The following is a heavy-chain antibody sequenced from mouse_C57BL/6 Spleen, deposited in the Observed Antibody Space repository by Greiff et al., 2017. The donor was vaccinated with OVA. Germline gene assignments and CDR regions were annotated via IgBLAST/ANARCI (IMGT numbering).Heavy chain of an antibody. D-gene: IGHD3-2*02. CDR3: ATHGARQRSLWFAD. CDR2: IYPSDSET. Sequence: QVHVKQPGAELVRPGSSVKLSCKASGYTFTSYWMAWVKQRPGQGLEWIGNIYPSDSETHYNQKFKDKATLTVDKSSSTAYMQLSSLTSEDSAVYYCATHGARQRSLWFADWGQGTLVTVSA. J-gene: IGHJ3*01. V-gene: IGHV1-61*01. CDR1: GYTFTSYW.